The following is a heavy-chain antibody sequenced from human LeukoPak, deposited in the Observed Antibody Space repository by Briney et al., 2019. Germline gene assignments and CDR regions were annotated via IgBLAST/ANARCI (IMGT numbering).Heavy chain of an antibody. D-gene: IGHD4/OR15-4a*01. CDR1: GFTVSSES. CDR3: ARRAGAYSQPYDY. V-gene: IGHV3-53*01. CDR2: IYSGGST. Sequence: AGSLTLSCTVSGFTVSSESMSWVRQAPGMGLEWVSFIYSGGSTHYSDSVKGRFTISRDNSKNTLYLQMNSLRAEDTAVYYCARRAGAYSQPYDYWGQGTLVTVSS. J-gene: IGHJ4*02.